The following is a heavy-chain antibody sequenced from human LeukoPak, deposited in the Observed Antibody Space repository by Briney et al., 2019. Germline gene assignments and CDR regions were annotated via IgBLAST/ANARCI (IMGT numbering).Heavy chain of an antibody. D-gene: IGHD3-16*01. CDR2: INHSGST. V-gene: IGHV4-34*01. CDR3: ARARVRSGYGMDV. J-gene: IGHJ6*02. CDR1: GGSFSGYY. Sequence: SETLSLTCAVYGGSFSGYYWSWIRQPPGKGLEWIGEINHSGSTYYNPSLKSRVTISVDRSKNQFSLKLSSVTAADTAVYYCARARVRSGYGMDVWGQGTTVTVSS.